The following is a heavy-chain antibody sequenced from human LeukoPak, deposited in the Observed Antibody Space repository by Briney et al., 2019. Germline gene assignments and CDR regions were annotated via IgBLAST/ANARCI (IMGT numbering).Heavy chain of an antibody. CDR3: AKGRVYSSTRYVDF. Sequence: GGSLRLSCAVSGIIFSSYAMSWVRQAPGKGLEWVSSVSGSGSSIFYADSVKGRFTISRDNSKNTLYLQMSSLRAEDTALYYCAKGRVYSSTRYVDFWGQGTLVTVSS. J-gene: IGHJ4*02. CDR1: GIIFSSYA. V-gene: IGHV3-23*01. CDR2: VSGSGSSI. D-gene: IGHD6-13*01.